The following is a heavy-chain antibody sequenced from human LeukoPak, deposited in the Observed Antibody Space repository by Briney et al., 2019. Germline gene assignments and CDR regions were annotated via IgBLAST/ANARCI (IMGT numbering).Heavy chain of an antibody. CDR2: IDNRGSI. Sequence: PSETLSLTCAVSGGSFSFYFCHWIRQSPGKGLEWIGEIDNRGSIQYNPSLRSRATISLDTSRDHFSLKLASVTAADTAVYFCARDSHSGFEWGQGTLVTVSS. CDR1: GGSFSFYF. D-gene: IGHD3-10*01. CDR3: ARDSHSGFE. J-gene: IGHJ4*02. V-gene: IGHV4-34*01.